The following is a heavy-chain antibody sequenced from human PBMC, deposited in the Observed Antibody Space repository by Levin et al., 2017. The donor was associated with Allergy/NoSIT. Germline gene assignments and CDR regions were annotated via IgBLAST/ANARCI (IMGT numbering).Heavy chain of an antibody. J-gene: IGHJ4*02. V-gene: IGHV4-31*03. CDR3: ARVQGDPDEYCGGDCYSSFGYYFDY. Sequence: SETLSLTCTVSGGSISSGGYYWSWIRQHPGKGLEWIGYIYYSGSTYYNPSLKSRVTISVDTSKNQFSLKLSSVTAADTAVYYCARVQGDPDEYCGGDCYSSFGYYFDYWGQGTLVTVSS. CDR1: GGSISSGGYY. CDR2: IYYSGST. D-gene: IGHD2-21*02.